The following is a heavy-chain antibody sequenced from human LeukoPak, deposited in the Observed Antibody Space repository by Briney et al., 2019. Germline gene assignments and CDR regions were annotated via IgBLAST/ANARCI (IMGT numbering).Heavy chain of an antibody. V-gene: IGHV4-34*01. J-gene: IGHJ4*02. D-gene: IGHD2-2*03. CDR1: SESFSGYS. Sequence: SETLSLTCAVFSESFSGYSYIWIRQPPGKGLDWIGKINHSGSTNYNPSLKGRVTMSVDASKNQFSLKMNSLTAADTAVYYCARGPDGYCPSASCQHYFDHWGQGTLVTVSS. CDR3: ARGPDGYCPSASCQHYFDH. CDR2: INHSGST.